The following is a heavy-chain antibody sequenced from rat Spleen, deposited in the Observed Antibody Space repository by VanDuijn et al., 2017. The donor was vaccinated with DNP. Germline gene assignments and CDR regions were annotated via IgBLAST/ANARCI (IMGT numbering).Heavy chain of an antibody. CDR3: ARHGFYYDGSFHYVYNWLDY. CDR1: GYSITSNY. V-gene: IGHV3-1*01. J-gene: IGHJ3*01. D-gene: IGHD1-12*02. CDR2: INYSGST. Sequence: EVQLQESGPGLVKPSQSLSLTCSVTGYSITSNYWGWIRKFPGNKMEWIGHINYSGSTTYNQSLKSRISISRNTSKNQFFLQLIFLTTEDTATYYCARHGFYYDGSFHYVYNWLDYWGQGTPVTVSS.